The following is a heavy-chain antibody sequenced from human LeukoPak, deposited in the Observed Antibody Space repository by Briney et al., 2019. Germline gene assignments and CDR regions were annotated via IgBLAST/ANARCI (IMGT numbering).Heavy chain of an antibody. CDR1: GFTFSSYA. Sequence: PGGSLRLSCAASGFTFSSYAMNWVRQAPGKGLEWVSIISGAGGSTFYADSVEGRFTISRDYSKDTLYLQMESLRVEDTAVYYCATSTTWHQSVVSWGQGTLVTVSS. D-gene: IGHD2/OR15-2a*01. CDR2: ISGAGGST. J-gene: IGHJ5*02. CDR3: ATSTTWHQSVVS. V-gene: IGHV3-23*01.